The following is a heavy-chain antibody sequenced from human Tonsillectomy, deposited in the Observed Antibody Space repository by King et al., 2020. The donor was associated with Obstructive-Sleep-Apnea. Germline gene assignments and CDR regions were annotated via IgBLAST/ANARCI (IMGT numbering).Heavy chain of an antibody. CDR3: VRGASGFDY. V-gene: IGHV3-74*01. J-gene: IGHJ4*02. Sequence: ELQLVQSGGGLVQPGESLRLSCAASGFTFSHFWMHWVRQTPGKGLVWVSRIDNDGGSTTYADSVKGRFIISRDNARNTVSLQMSSLRAEDTALYYCVRGASGFDYWGQGTLVTVSS. CDR1: GFTFSHFW. CDR2: IDNDGGST. D-gene: IGHD3-10*01.